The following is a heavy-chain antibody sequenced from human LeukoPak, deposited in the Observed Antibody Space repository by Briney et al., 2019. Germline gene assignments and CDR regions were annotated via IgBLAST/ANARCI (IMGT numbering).Heavy chain of an antibody. CDR3: ARVYYYYYMDV. V-gene: IGHV1-2*02. J-gene: IGHJ6*03. CDR2: INPNSGGT. CDR1: GYTFISYS. Sequence: ASVKVSCKASGYTFISYSMNWVRQAPGQGLEWMGWINPNSGGTNYAQKFQGRVTMTRDTSISTAYMELSRLRSDDTAVYYCARVYYYYYMDVWGKGTTVTISS.